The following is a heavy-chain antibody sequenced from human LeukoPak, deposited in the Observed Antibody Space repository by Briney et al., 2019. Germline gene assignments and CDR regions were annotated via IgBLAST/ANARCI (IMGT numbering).Heavy chain of an antibody. D-gene: IGHD6-19*01. CDR1: GYTFTGYH. CDR3: ARDGRWLVPYYYMDV. J-gene: IGHJ6*03. V-gene: IGHV1-2*02. Sequence: ASVKVSCKASGYTFTGYHMHWVRQAPGQGLEWMGWINPNSGDTKYAQKFQGRVTMTRDTSISTAYMEPSSLKSDDTAVYYYARDGRWLVPYYYMDVWGKGTTVSVSS. CDR2: INPNSGDT.